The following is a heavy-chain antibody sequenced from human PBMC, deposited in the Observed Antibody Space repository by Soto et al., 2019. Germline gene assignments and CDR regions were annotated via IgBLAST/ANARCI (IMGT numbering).Heavy chain of an antibody. CDR3: AKGPQPPLDYGDYNGMDV. J-gene: IGHJ6*02. D-gene: IGHD4-17*01. CDR2: ISGSGGST. Sequence: GGSLRLSCAASGFTFSSYAMSWARQAPGKGLEWVSAISGSGGSTYYADSVKGRFTISRDNSKNTLYLQMNSLRAEDTAVYYCAKGPQPPLDYGDYNGMDVWGQGTTVTVSS. V-gene: IGHV3-23*01. CDR1: GFTFSSYA.